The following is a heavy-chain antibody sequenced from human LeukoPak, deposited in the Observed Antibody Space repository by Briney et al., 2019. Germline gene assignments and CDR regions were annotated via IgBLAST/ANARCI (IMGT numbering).Heavy chain of an antibody. V-gene: IGHV4-4*07. CDR1: GGSITDYY. CDR2: IYSSGTT. Sequence: SETLSLTCTVSGGSITDYYWTWIRQPAEKGLEWTGRIYSSGTTDYNPSLKSRVTMSVDTSRNQFSLKLTSVTAADTAVYFCARSALTYLDYWGQGTLVTVSS. D-gene: IGHD3-9*01. CDR3: ARSALTYLDY. J-gene: IGHJ4*02.